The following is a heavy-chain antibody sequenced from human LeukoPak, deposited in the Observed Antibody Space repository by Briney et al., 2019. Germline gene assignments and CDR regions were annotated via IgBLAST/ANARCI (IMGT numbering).Heavy chain of an antibody. CDR3: AKGRGTHGYSSSRT. CDR1: GFTFSSYS. CDR2: ISSSSSYI. Sequence: GGSLRLSCAASGFTFSSYSMNWVRQAPGKGLEWVSSISSSSSYIYYADSVKGRFTISRDNAKNTLYLQMNSLRAEDTAVYYCAKGRGTHGYSSSRTWGQGTLVTVSS. D-gene: IGHD6-13*01. J-gene: IGHJ5*02. V-gene: IGHV3-21*04.